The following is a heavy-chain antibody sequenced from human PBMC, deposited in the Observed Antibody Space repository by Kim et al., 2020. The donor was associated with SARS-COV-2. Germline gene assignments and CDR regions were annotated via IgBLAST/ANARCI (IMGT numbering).Heavy chain of an antibody. D-gene: IGHD5-12*01. CDR2: ISGSGDDT. CDR3: AKAGKSGYDALNWFAH. Sequence: GGSLRLSCAASGFTFSNYAMSWVRQAPGKGLEWVSGISGSGDDTTNADSVKGQFTITRDSSKNTIHLQMNSLRGDDTAVDDCAKAGKSGYDALNWFAHWGQGTLVTVSS. CDR1: GFTFSNYA. J-gene: IGHJ5*02. V-gene: IGHV3-23*01.